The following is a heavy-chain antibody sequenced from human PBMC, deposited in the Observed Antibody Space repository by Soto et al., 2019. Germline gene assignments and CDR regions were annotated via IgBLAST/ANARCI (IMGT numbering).Heavy chain of an antibody. Sequence: SETLSLTCTVSGGSISSGGYYWSWIRQHPGKGLEWIGYIYYSGSTYYNPSLKSRVTISVDTSKNQFSLKLSSVTAADTAVYYCARASSLSYGDYFSLYNWFDPWGQGTLVTVLL. V-gene: IGHV4-31*03. CDR3: ARASSLSYGDYFSLYNWFDP. CDR2: IYYSGST. J-gene: IGHJ5*02. CDR1: GGSISSGGYY. D-gene: IGHD4-17*01.